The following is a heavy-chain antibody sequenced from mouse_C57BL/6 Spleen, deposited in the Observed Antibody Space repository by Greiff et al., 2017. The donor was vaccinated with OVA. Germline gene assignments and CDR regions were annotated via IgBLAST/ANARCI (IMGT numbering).Heavy chain of an antibody. CDR3: ARGYYGYDRYFDV. D-gene: IGHD2-2*01. CDR2: ISDGGSYT. V-gene: IGHV5-4*03. J-gene: IGHJ1*03. CDR1: GFTFSSYA. Sequence: DVKLVESGGGLVKPGGSLKLSCAASGFTFSSYAMSWVRQTPEKRLEWVATISDGGSYTYYPDNVKGRFTISRDNAKNNLYLQMSHLKSEDTAMYYCARGYYGYDRYFDVWGTGTTVTVSS.